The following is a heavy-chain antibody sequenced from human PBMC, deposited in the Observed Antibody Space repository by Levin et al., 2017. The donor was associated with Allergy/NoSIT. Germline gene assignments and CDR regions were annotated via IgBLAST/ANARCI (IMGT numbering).Heavy chain of an antibody. D-gene: IGHD3-22*01. V-gene: IGHV3-21*01. CDR3: ARDGGGYYSTYYYYGMDV. Sequence: GESLKISCAASGFTFSRYSMNWVRQAPGKGLEWVSSIRSSSSYIYYADSVKGRFTISRDNAKNSLYLQMNSLRAEDTAVYYCARDGGGYYSTYYYYGMDVWGQGTTVTVSS. CDR1: GFTFSRYS. CDR2: IRSSSSYI. J-gene: IGHJ6*02.